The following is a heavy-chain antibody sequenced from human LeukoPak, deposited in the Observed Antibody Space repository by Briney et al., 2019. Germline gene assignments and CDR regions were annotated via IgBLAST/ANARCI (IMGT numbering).Heavy chain of an antibody. CDR1: GFTFSHFW. V-gene: IGHV3-7*03. CDR2: IKEDGTET. D-gene: IGHD5-24*01. Sequence: QPGRSLRLSCAASGFTFSHFWMSWVRQAPGKGLEWVANIKEDGTETYYVDSVKGRFTISRDNAKNSLYLQMNSLRVEDTAVYYCAKEGRSLQTYWGQGTLVTVSS. CDR3: AKEGRSLQTY. J-gene: IGHJ4*02.